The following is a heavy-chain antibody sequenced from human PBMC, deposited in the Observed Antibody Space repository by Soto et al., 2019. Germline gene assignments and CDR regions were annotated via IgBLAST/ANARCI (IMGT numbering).Heavy chain of an antibody. D-gene: IGHD3-9*01. J-gene: IGHJ3*02. CDR3: ARERYFDWEKSWGDAFDI. Sequence: GGSLRLSCAASGFTFSTYGMHWVRQAPGKGLEWVAHIWHDGSNTYYTDSVKGRFTISRDNSKNTLYLQMNSLRAEDTAVYYCARERYFDWEKSWGDAFDIWGQGTMVTVSS. V-gene: IGHV3-33*01. CDR2: IWHDGSNT. CDR1: GFTFSTYG.